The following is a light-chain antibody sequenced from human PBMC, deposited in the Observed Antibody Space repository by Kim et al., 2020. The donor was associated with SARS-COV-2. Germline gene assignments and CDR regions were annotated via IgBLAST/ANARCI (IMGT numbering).Light chain of an antibody. CDR2: DAS. J-gene: IGKJ1*01. CDR3: QQRASWPVT. CDR1: QSISGY. Sequence: LSPEERDTLSCRASQSISGYLAWYKQKLGQPPRLLIYDASNRATGIPARFSGSGSETDFTLTISTLEPDDFAIYYCQQRASWPVTFGQGTKVDIK. V-gene: IGKV3-11*01.